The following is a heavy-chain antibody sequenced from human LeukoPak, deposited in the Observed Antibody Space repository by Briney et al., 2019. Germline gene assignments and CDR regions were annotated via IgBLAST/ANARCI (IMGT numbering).Heavy chain of an antibody. CDR1: GFTFSNGW. Sequence: GGSRRLSCAASGFTFSNGWMSWVRQAPGEGLEWVGRIKSKTDGGTTDSAAPVKGRFTISRDDTKNTLYLQMTSLKTEDTAVYYCTTDRERYFDWSSPYYFDYWGQGTLVTVSS. V-gene: IGHV3-15*01. CDR3: TTDRERYFDWSSPYYFDY. D-gene: IGHD3-9*01. CDR2: IKSKTDGGTT. J-gene: IGHJ4*02.